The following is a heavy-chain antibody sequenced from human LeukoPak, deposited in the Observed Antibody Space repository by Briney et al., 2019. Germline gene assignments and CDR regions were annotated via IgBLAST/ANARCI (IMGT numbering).Heavy chain of an antibody. J-gene: IGHJ4*02. CDR3: ARREASNGFDY. Sequence: PSETLSLTCAVYGGSFSGYYWSWIRQPPGKGLEWSGEINHSGSTNYNPSLKSRVTISVDTSKNQFSLKLSSVTAADTAVYYCARREASNGFDYWGQGTLVTVSS. CDR1: GGSFSGYY. V-gene: IGHV4-34*01. D-gene: IGHD2-8*01. CDR2: INHSGST.